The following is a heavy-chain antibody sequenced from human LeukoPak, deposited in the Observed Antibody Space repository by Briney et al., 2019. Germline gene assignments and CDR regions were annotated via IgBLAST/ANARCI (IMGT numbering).Heavy chain of an antibody. CDR1: GFTFSTYA. CDR2: ISGSATSI. CDR3: ASRYCTDSNCYSFDY. D-gene: IGHD2-15*01. Sequence: GGSLRLSCAASGFTFSTYAMNWVRQAPGKGLEWVPSISGSATSIFYADSVKGRFTVSRDNAKNSLYPQMNSLRAEDTAVYYCASRYCTDSNCYSFDYWGQGTLVTVSS. J-gene: IGHJ4*02. V-gene: IGHV3-21*01.